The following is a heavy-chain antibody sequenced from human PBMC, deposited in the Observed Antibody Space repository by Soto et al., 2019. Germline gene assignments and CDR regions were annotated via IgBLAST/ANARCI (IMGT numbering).Heavy chain of an antibody. CDR2: IKQDGSEK. J-gene: IGHJ6*02. CDR1: GFTFSSYW. D-gene: IGHD2-2*01. CDR3: ARGQVVVPAATKADGYYYYYYGMDV. V-gene: IGHV3-7*05. Sequence: GGSLRLSCAASGFTFSSYWMSWVRQAPGKGLEWVANIKQDGSEKYYVDSVKGRFTISRDNAKNSLYLQMNSLRAEDTAVYYCARGQVVVPAATKADGYYYYYYGMDVWGQGTTVTVSS.